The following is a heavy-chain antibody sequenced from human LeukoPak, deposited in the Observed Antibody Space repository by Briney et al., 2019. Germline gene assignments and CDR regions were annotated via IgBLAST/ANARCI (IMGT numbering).Heavy chain of an antibody. CDR2: ITGGGDST. CDR3: AKVISSGYYYDS. D-gene: IGHD3-22*01. Sequence: GGSLRLSCAASGFTFSNYAMTWVRQAPGEGLYWVSAITGGGDSTYYSDSVKGRFTISRDNSKNTLFLQMNSLRAEDTALYYCAKVISSGYYYDSWGQGTLVTVSS. V-gene: IGHV3-23*01. J-gene: IGHJ4*02. CDR1: GFTFSNYA.